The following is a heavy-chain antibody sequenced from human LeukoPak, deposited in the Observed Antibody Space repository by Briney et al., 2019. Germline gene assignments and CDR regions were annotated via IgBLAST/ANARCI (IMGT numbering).Heavy chain of an antibody. J-gene: IGHJ4*02. V-gene: IGHV4-39*07. CDR2: IYYSGST. CDR3: ARDTDYYDSSGSFDY. CDR1: GGSISSYY. Sequence: SETLSLTCTVSGGSISSYYWGWIRQPPGKGLEWIGSIYYSGSTYYNPSLKSRVTISVDTSKNQFSLKLSSVTAADTAVYYCARDTDYYDSSGSFDYWGQGTLVTVSS. D-gene: IGHD3-22*01.